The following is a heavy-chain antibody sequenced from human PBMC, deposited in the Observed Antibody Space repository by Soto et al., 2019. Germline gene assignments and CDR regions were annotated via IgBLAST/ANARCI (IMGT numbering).Heavy chain of an antibody. CDR2: TYYSETT. Sequence: QVQLQVSGPGLVKPSQTLSLTCTVSGGSITSGDYYWSWIRQPPGKGLEWIGYTYYSETTNYNPSLPSLKSRVTISVDTSKTQSSLNLSSVTAADTAVYYCARDRGHGYNDYFYYWGQGILVTVSS. CDR3: ARDRGHGYNDYFYY. D-gene: IGHD5-12*01. V-gene: IGHV4-30-4*01. J-gene: IGHJ4*02. CDR1: GGSITSGDYY.